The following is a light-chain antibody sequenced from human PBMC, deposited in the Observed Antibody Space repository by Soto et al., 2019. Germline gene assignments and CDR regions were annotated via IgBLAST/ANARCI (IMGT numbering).Light chain of an antibody. V-gene: IGKV3-20*01. CDR1: QSVGTNY. Sequence: EIVLTQSPGTLSLSRGESATLSCTASQSVGTNYIAWYQQRPGQSPKLLIYRASIRATDIPDRFSGSGSGTEFTLNIYGLQPEDFAFYFRQQYSPSLPWTFGQGTRVELK. CDR2: RAS. J-gene: IGKJ1*01. CDR3: QQYSPSLPWT.